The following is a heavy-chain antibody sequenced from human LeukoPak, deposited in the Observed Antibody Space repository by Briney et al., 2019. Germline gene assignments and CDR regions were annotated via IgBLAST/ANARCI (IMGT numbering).Heavy chain of an antibody. CDR2: ISSSSSYI. CDR3: AREGGSYLYNWFDP. J-gene: IGHJ5*02. D-gene: IGHD1-26*01. CDR1: GFTFSSYS. Sequence: GGSLRLSCAASGFTFSSYSMNWVRQAPGKGLEWVSSISSSSSYIYYADSVKGRFTISRDNAKNSLYLQMNSLRAEDTAVYYCAREGGSYLYNWFDPWGQGTLVTVSS. V-gene: IGHV3-21*01.